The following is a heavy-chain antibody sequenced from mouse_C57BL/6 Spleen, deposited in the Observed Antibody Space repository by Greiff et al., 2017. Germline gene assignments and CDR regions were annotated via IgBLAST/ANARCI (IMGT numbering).Heavy chain of an antibody. Sequence: QVQLQQPGAELVRPGSSVKLSCKASGYTFTSYWMDWVKQRPGQGLEWIGNIYPSDSETHYNQKFKDKATLTVDKSYSTAYMQLSSLTSEDSAVYYCAREETAQATDYFDYWGQGTTLTVSS. CDR1: GYTFTSYW. V-gene: IGHV1-61*01. D-gene: IGHD3-2*02. CDR3: AREETAQATDYFDY. CDR2: IYPSDSET. J-gene: IGHJ2*01.